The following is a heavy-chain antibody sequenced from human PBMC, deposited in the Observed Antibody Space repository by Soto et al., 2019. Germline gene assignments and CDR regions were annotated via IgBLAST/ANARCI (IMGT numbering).Heavy chain of an antibody. J-gene: IGHJ6*02. CDR2: ISYDGSNS. CDR1: GFKFSNYG. V-gene: IGHV3-30*18. D-gene: IGHD4-17*01. CDR3: AKDLVGPTTVTPLARIYYDFYGMDV. Sequence: GGSLRLSSAASGFKFSNYGIHWVRQAPGKGLEWVAVISYDGSNSYYADSVKGRFTISRDNSKNTLNLQMNSLRGEDTAVYYCAKDLVGPTTVTPLARIYYDFYGMDVWGQGTTVTVSS.